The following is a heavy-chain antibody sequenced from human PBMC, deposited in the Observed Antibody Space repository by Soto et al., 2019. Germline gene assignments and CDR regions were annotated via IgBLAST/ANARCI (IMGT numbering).Heavy chain of an antibody. Sequence: GGSLRLSCAASGFTFSSYAMHWVRQAPGKGLEWVAVISYDGSNKYYADSVKGRFTISRDNSKNTLYLQMNSLRAEDTAVYYCARDYCSGGSCYFDYWGQ. CDR3: ARDYCSGGSCYFDY. CDR2: ISYDGSNK. CDR1: GFTFSSYA. J-gene: IGHJ4*02. D-gene: IGHD2-15*01. V-gene: IGHV3-30-3*01.